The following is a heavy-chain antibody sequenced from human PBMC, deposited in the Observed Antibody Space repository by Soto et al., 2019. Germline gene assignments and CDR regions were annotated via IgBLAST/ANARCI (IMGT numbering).Heavy chain of an antibody. CDR2: IVVGSGNT. CDR1: GFTFTSSA. Sequence: SVKVSCKASGFTFTSSAVQWVRQARGQRLEWIGWIVVGSGNTNYAQKFQERVTITRDMSTSTAYMELSSLRSEDTAVYYCAASPGATVTTGYYYYGMEVWGQGTSVTVSS. J-gene: IGHJ6*01. V-gene: IGHV1-58*01. D-gene: IGHD4-17*01. CDR3: AASPGATVTTGYYYYGMEV.